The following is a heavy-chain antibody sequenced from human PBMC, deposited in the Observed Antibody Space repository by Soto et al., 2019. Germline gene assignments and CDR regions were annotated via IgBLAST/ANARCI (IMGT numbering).Heavy chain of an antibody. J-gene: IGHJ4*02. D-gene: IGHD2-8*02. CDR3: ARGVLAAVTNTFAY. CDR2: ISTSGSTS. CDR1: GSTFSDYY. V-gene: IGHV3-11*01. Sequence: PGGSLRLSCAASGSTFSDYYMSWIRQAPGKGLEWVSYISTSGSTSYYADSVKGRFTISRDNAKNSLFLQMNSLRADDTAVYYCARGVLAAVTNTFAYWGPGTMVTVSS.